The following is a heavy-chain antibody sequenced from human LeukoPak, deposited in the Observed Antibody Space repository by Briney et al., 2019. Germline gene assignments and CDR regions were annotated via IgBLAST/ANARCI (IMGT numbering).Heavy chain of an antibody. J-gene: IGHJ4*02. CDR3: AKDRATFQLPYYFDY. V-gene: IGHV3-23*01. Sequence: GGSLRLSCAASGFTFSSYAMSWVRQAPGKGLEWVSVISASGGRTSYADSVKGRFTVSRDNSKNTLYLQMNSLRAEDTAVYYCAKDRATFQLPYYFDYWGQGTLVTVSS. CDR1: GFTFSSYA. D-gene: IGHD2-2*01. CDR2: ISASGGRT.